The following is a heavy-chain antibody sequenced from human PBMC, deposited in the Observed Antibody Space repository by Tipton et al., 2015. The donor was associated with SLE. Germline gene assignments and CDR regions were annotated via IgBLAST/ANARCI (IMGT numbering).Heavy chain of an antibody. D-gene: IGHD1-14*01. CDR1: GDSMNGYY. V-gene: IGHV4-59*12. Sequence: LRLSCTVSGDSMNGYYWSWIRQPPGKGLEWIGYIYHSGITNYNPSLKSRVTISVDTSKYQFSLTLNSVTAADTAVYYCARSPGTARAEYFHHWGQGTLVTVSS. CDR2: IYHSGIT. CDR3: ARSPGTARAEYFHH. J-gene: IGHJ1*01.